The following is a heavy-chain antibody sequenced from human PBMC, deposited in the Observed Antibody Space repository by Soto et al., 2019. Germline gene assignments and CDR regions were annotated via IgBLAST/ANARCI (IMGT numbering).Heavy chain of an antibody. D-gene: IGHD1-26*01. CDR3: AKDQEDWEPYAFDI. CDR2: VNAYNGNT. J-gene: IGHJ3*02. V-gene: IGHV1-18*01. Sequence: ASVKVSCKASGYTFTSYGISWVRQAPGQGLEWMGWVNAYNGNTSYAQKFQGRVTMTTDTSTSTAYMELRSLRAEDTAVYYCAKDQEDWEPYAFDIWGQGTMVTVSS. CDR1: GYTFTSYG.